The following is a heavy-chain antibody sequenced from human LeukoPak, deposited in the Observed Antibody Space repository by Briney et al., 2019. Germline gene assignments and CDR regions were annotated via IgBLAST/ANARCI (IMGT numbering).Heavy chain of an antibody. CDR2: IYYSGST. V-gene: IGHV4-31*03. CDR1: GGSISSGGYS. CDR3: ARGGRDGYNWRDY. J-gene: IGHJ4*02. Sequence: SETLSLTCTVSGGSISSGGYSWSWIRQHPGKGLEWIGYIYYSGSTYYSPSLKSRVTISVDTSKNQFSPKLSSVIAADTAVYYCARGGRDGYNWRDYWGQGTLVTVSS. D-gene: IGHD5-24*01.